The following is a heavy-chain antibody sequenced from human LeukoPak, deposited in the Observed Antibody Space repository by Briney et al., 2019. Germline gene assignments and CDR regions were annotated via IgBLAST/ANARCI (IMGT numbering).Heavy chain of an antibody. CDR1: GFTFSSYA. J-gene: IGHJ1*01. D-gene: IGHD4-11*01. Sequence: PGGSLRLSCAASGFTFSSYAMSWVRRAPGKGLEWVAVIWSDGSNKYYTDSVKGRFTISRDNPKNTLYLQMNSLRVEDTAVYHCARGLDLGYFQRWGQGTLVTVSS. V-gene: IGHV3-33*08. CDR2: IWSDGSNK. CDR3: ARGLDLGYFQR.